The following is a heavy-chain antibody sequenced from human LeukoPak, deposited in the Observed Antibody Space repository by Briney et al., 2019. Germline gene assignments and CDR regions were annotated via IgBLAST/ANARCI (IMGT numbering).Heavy chain of an antibody. CDR3: ARGPLRTTGTNWFDP. CDR2: IYYSGST. J-gene: IGHJ5*02. Sequence: SETLSLTCTVSGGSISSYYWSWIRQPPGKGLEWIGYIYYSGSTNYNPSLKSRVTISVDTSKNQFSLKLSSVTAADTAVYYCARGPLRTTGTNWFDPWGQGTLVTVSS. V-gene: IGHV4-59*01. D-gene: IGHD4-11*01. CDR1: GGSISSYY.